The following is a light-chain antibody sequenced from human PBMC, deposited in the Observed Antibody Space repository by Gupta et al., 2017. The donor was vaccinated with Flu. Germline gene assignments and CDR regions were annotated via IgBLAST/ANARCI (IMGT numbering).Light chain of an antibody. CDR2: GAS. Sequence: PATLSVSPGERATLPCRASQSVSSNLAWYQQKPGQAPRLLIYGASTRATGIPARFSGSGSGTEFTLTISSLQSEDFAVYYCQQYNNWPLTFGQGTKVEIK. CDR3: QQYNNWPLT. CDR1: QSVSSN. V-gene: IGKV3-15*01. J-gene: IGKJ1*01.